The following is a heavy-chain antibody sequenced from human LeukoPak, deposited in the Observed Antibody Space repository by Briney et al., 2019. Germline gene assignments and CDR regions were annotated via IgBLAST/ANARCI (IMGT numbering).Heavy chain of an antibody. D-gene: IGHD5-18*01. V-gene: IGHV5-10-1*01. CDR2: IDPSDSYT. Sequence: GESLKISCKGSGYSFTSYWISWVRQMPGKGLEWMGRIDPSDSYTNYSPSFQGHVTISADKSISTAYLQWSSLKASDTAMYYCARKVDTAMANDAFDIWGQGTMVTVSS. CDR3: ARKVDTAMANDAFDI. J-gene: IGHJ3*02. CDR1: GYSFTSYW.